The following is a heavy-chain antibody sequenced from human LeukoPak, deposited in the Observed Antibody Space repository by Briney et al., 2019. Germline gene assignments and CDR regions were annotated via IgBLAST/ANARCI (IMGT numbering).Heavy chain of an antibody. V-gene: IGHV3-23*01. Sequence: PGRSLGLSCAASGFTFSSYAMSWVRQAPGKGLEWVSAISGSGGSTYYADSVRGRFTVSRDRSKSSLYLQMNSLRVEDTAVYYCAKNHLTFTVTDYSSFDYWGQGVLVTVSS. CDR1: GFTFSSYA. CDR2: ISGSGGST. J-gene: IGHJ4*02. CDR3: AKNHLTFTVTDYSSFDY. D-gene: IGHD4-17*01.